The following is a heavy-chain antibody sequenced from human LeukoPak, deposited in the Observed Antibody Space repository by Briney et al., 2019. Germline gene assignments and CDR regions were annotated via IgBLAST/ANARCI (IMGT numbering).Heavy chain of an antibody. J-gene: IGHJ4*02. D-gene: IGHD1-7*01. V-gene: IGHV4-38-2*01. CDR2: IYHSGNS. CDR3: ARVSITGTSDHFDY. CDR1: GGSFSGYY. Sequence: SETLSLTCAVYGGSFSGYYWGWIRQPPGKGLEWIGSIYHSGNSYYNPSLKSPVTISVDTSKNQFSLKLSSVTAADTAVYYCARVSITGTSDHFDYWGQGTLVTVSS.